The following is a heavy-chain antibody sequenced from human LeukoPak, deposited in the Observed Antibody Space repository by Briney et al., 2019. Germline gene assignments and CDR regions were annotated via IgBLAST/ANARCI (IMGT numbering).Heavy chain of an antibody. Sequence: GGSLRLSCAASGFTFSSYGMHWVRQAPGKGLEWVAFIRYDGSNKYYADSVKGRFTISRDNAKNSLYLQMNSLRAEDTAVYYCATDHKGVFDYWGQGTLVTVSS. V-gene: IGHV3-30*02. CDR2: IRYDGSNK. CDR3: ATDHKGVFDY. J-gene: IGHJ4*02. CDR1: GFTFSSYG.